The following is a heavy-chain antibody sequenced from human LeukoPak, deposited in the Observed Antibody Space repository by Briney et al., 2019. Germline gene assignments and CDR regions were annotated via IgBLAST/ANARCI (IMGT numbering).Heavy chain of an antibody. CDR3: AREFRVMTTVTTALDY. J-gene: IGHJ4*02. CDR1: GYTFTSYD. CDR2: MNPDSGNT. Sequence: ASVKVSCKASGYTFTSYDINWVRQATGQGLEWMGWMNPDSGNTGYAQKFQGRVTMTRNTSISTAYMELSSLRSEDTAVYYCAREFRVMTTVTTALDYWGQGTLVTVSS. V-gene: IGHV1-8*01. D-gene: IGHD4-17*01.